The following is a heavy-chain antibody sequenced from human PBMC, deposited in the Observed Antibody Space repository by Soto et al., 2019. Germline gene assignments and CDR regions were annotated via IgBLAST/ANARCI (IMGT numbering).Heavy chain of an antibody. Sequence: EVQLVESGGGLIQPGGSLRLSCAVSGFTVSNNYMSWVRQAPGKGLEGVSVIYSGGYTAYGDSVKGRFTISRDNSKNTLYPQRNSRSAEGTGVYFCGGHPGGGGYWGQGTLVTVSS. CDR3: GGHPGGGGY. CDR1: GFTVSNNY. CDR2: IYSGGYT. J-gene: IGHJ4*02. V-gene: IGHV3-53*01. D-gene: IGHD3-10*01.